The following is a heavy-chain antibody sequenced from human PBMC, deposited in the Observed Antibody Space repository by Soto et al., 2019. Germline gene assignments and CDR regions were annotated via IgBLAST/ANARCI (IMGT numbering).Heavy chain of an antibody. CDR3: ARDGGGIAVAGTKGWFDY. D-gene: IGHD6-19*01. V-gene: IGHV1-18*01. Sequence: ASVKVSCKASGYTFTSYGISWVRQAPGQGLEWMGWISAYNGNTNYAQKLQGRVTMTTDTSTSTAYMELRSLRSDDTAVYYCARDGGGIAVAGTKGWFDYWGQGTLVTVS. J-gene: IGHJ4*02. CDR1: GYTFTSYG. CDR2: ISAYNGNT.